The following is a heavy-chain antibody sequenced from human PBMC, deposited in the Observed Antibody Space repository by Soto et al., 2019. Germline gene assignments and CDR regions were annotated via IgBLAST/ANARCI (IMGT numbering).Heavy chain of an antibody. D-gene: IGHD3-9*01. CDR1: GGSFSSSSYY. CDR2: IYYSGST. J-gene: IGHJ4*02. Sequence: TSETLSLTCAVYGGSFSSSSYYWGWIRQPPGKGLEWIGSIYYSGSTYYNPSLKSRVTISVDTSKNQFSLKLSSVTAADTAVYYCARRRDYDILTGYPSWFDYWGQGTLVTDSS. CDR3: ARRRDYDILTGYPSWFDY. V-gene: IGHV4-39*01.